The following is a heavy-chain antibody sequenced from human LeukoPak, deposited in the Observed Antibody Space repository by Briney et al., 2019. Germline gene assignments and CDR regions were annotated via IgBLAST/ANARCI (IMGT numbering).Heavy chain of an antibody. CDR2: FDPEDGET. Sequence: ASVKVSCKVSGYTLTELSMHWGRQAPGEGLEWMGGFDPEDGETIYAQKFQGRVTMTEDTSTDTAYMELSSLRSEDTAVYYCATLVNYDILTGYYDDWFDPWGQGTLVTVSS. D-gene: IGHD3-9*01. J-gene: IGHJ5*02. CDR1: GYTLTELS. V-gene: IGHV1-24*01. CDR3: ATLVNYDILTGYYDDWFDP.